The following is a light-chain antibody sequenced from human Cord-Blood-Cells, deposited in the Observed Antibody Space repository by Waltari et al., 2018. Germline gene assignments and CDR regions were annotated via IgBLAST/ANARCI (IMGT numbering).Light chain of an antibody. CDR1: SGDVGGYNY. CDR3: SSYTSSSTWV. Sequence: QSALTQPASVSGSPGQSITIACTGTSGDVGGYNYVSWYQQHPGKPPKLMVYDGSKRPSGVSTRFSGSNSGNTASLTISGLQDEDEADYYCSSYTSSSTWVFGGGTKLTVL. CDR2: DGS. V-gene: IGLV2-14*01. J-gene: IGLJ3*02.